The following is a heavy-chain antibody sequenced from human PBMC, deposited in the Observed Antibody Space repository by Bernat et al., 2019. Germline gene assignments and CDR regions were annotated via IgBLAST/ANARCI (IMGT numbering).Heavy chain of an antibody. CDR1: GYTFTSYG. CDR3: ARLQGIAAAGTPYYYGMDV. V-gene: IGHV1-18*01. Sequence: QVQLVQSGAAVKKPGASVKFSCKASGYTFTSYGISWVRQAPGQGLEWMGWISAYNGNTNYAQKLQGRVTMTTDTSTSTAYMELRSLRSDDTAVYYCARLQGIAAAGTPYYYGMDVWGQGTTVTVSS. D-gene: IGHD6-13*01. J-gene: IGHJ6*02. CDR2: ISAYNGNT.